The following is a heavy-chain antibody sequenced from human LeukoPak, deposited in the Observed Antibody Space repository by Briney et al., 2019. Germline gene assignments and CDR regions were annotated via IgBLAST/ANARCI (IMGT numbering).Heavy chain of an antibody. D-gene: IGHD4-11*01. V-gene: IGHV3-23*01. Sequence: GGSLRLSCAASGYTFNNYAMTWVRQAPGKGLEWVSVVSGSGDNTNYADSVKGRFTISRDNSKNTLFLQMNSLRTEDTAVYFCARWGNDYSQFDSWGQGTLVTVS. J-gene: IGHJ4*02. CDR3: ARWGNDYSQFDS. CDR1: GYTFNNYA. CDR2: VSGSGDNT.